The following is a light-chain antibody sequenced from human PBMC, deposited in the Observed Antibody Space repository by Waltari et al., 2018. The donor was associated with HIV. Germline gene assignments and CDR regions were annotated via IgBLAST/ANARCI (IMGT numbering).Light chain of an antibody. V-gene: IGLV5-45*02. J-gene: IGLJ3*02. Sequence: QAVLTQPSSLSASPGASASPTCTLRSGINVDTYRIYWYQQKPGSPPQYLLNNKSDSVRHQGSGVPSRFSGSKDASANAGTLLFSGLRSEDEADYYCMIWHSSAWVFGGGTKLTVL. CDR2: NKSDSVR. CDR1: SGINVDTYR. CDR3: MIWHSSAWV.